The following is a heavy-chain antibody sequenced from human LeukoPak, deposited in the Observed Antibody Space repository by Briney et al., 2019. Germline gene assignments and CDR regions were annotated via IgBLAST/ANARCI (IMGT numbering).Heavy chain of an antibody. CDR1: GYTFTRYD. CDR3: ARLRGGPHIGSYGYYVDY. V-gene: IGHV1-8*01. D-gene: IGHD5-18*01. J-gene: IGHJ4*02. CDR2: MNPNSDNT. Sequence: ASVKVSCKASGYTFTRYDINWMRQATGQGLEWMGWMNPNSDNTGYAQKFQGRVTMTRNTSISTAYMELSSLRSEDTAVYYCARLRGGPHIGSYGYYVDYWGQGTLVTVSS.